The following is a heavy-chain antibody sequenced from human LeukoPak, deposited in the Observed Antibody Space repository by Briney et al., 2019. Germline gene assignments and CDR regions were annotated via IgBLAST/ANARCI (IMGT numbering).Heavy chain of an antibody. CDR1: GFTFTSSA. V-gene: IGHV1-58*02. CDR2: IVVGSGNT. D-gene: IGHD5-12*01. CDR3: AGLDSGYDFCY. Sequence: GASVKVSCKASGFTFTSSAMQWVRQARGQRLEWIGWIVVGSGNTNYAQKFQERVTITRDMSTSTAYMELRSLRSDDTAVYYCAGLDSGYDFCYWGQGTLVTVSS. J-gene: IGHJ4*02.